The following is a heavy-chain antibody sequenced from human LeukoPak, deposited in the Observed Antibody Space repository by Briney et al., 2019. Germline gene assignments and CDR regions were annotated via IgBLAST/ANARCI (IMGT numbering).Heavy chain of an antibody. CDR3: ARGWCSSTSCYKGKYYFDY. V-gene: IGHV3-30-3*01. Sequence: GGSLRLSCAASGFTFSSYAMHWVRQAPGKGLEWVAVISYDGSNKYYADSVKGRFTISRDDSKNTLYLQMNSLRAEDTAVYYCARGWCSSTSCYKGKYYFDYWGQGTLVTVSS. D-gene: IGHD2-2*02. CDR2: ISYDGSNK. J-gene: IGHJ4*02. CDR1: GFTFSSYA.